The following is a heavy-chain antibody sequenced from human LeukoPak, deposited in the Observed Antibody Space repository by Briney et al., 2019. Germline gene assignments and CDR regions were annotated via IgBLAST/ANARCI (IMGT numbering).Heavy chain of an antibody. D-gene: IGHD1-26*01. CDR1: GGSISSGGYS. CDR3: ARTLLGGNWFDP. CDR2: IYHSGST. J-gene: IGHJ5*02. V-gene: IGHV4-30-2*01. Sequence: SQTLSLTCAVSGGSISSGGYSWSGIRQPPGKGLEGIGYIYHSGSTYYNPSLKSRVTISVDRSKNQFSLKLSSVTAADTAVYYCARTLLGGNWFDPWGQGTLVTVSS.